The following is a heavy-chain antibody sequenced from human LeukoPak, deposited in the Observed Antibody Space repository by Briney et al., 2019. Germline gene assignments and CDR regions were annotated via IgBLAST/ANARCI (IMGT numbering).Heavy chain of an antibody. Sequence: SAVQVSCKASGGTFSSYAISWVRQAPGQGLEWMGGVIPIFGTANHAQKFQGRVTIPADESTSTAYMELSSLRSEETAVYYCAGSSTSSNAYFDYWGQGTLVTVSS. CDR2: VIPIFGTA. J-gene: IGHJ4*02. CDR1: GGTFSSYA. D-gene: IGHD2-2*01. CDR3: AGSSTSSNAYFDY. V-gene: IGHV1-69*13.